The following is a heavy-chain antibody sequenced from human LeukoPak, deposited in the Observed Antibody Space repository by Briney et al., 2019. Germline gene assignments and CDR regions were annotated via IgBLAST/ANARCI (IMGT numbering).Heavy chain of an antibody. CDR2: INHSGST. V-gene: IGHV4-34*01. CDR1: GGSFSDYY. CDR3: ARGRGQSRVAAAGRRWFDP. J-gene: IGHJ5*02. D-gene: IGHD6-13*01. Sequence: PSETLSLTCAVYGGSFSDYYWSWIRQSPGKGLEWIGEINHSGSTNYNPSLKSRVTISIDTSKNQFSLNLSSVTAADTAVYYCARGRGQSRVAAAGRRWFDPWGQGTLVTVSS.